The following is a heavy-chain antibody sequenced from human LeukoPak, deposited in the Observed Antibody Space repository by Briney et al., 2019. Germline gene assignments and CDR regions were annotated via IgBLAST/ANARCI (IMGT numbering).Heavy chain of an antibody. J-gene: IGHJ6*03. CDR3: ARTGTTGGVYYYMDV. Sequence: PGGSLRLSCAASGFTFDDYAMHWVRQAPGKGLEWVSGISWNSGSIGYADSVKGRFTISRDNAKNSLYLQMNSLRAEDTAVYYCARTGTTGGVYYYMDVWGKGTTVTVSS. D-gene: IGHD1-7*01. CDR2: ISWNSGSI. V-gene: IGHV3-9*01. CDR1: GFTFDDYA.